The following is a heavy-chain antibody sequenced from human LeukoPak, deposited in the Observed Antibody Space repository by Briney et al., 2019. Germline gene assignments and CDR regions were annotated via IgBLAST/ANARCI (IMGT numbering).Heavy chain of an antibody. D-gene: IGHD5-24*01. J-gene: IGHJ4*02. V-gene: IGHV1-69*01. CDR3: ARARDGYNYPDY. Sequence: GASVKVSCKASGGTFSSYAISWVRQAPGQGLEWMGGIIPIFGTANYAQKFQGRVTITADESTSTAYMELSRLRSEDTAVYYCARARDGYNYPDYWGQGTLVAVSS. CDR1: GGTFSSYA. CDR2: IIPIFGTA.